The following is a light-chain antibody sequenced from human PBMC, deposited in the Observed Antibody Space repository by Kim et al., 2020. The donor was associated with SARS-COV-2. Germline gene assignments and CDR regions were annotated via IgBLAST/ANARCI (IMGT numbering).Light chain of an antibody. CDR1: SSNVGNQG. J-gene: IGLJ2*01. V-gene: IGLV10-54*04. CDR3: SAWDSSLSAVL. Sequence: QAGLTQPPSVSKDLRQTATLTCTGNSSNVGNQGATWLQQHQGHPPKLLSYRNNSRPSGISERFSASRSGNTASLTITGLRPEDEADYHCSAWDSSLSAVLFGGGTKLTVL. CDR2: RNN.